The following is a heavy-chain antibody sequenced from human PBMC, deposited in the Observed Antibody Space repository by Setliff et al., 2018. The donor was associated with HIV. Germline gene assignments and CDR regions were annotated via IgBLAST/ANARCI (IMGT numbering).Heavy chain of an antibody. J-gene: IGHJ4*02. CDR3: TRVGGGDYFDIFYEY. CDR2: SRNKGNSYTT. Sequence: GGSLRLSCAASGFSVSVHHIDWVRQAPGKGLEWVGCSRNKGNSYTTEYAASVKGRFTISRDDSKIIAYLQMNRLKTDDTAVYYCTRVGGGDYFDIFYEYWGQGTLVTVSS. CDR1: GFSVSVHH. V-gene: IGHV3-72*01. D-gene: IGHD3-22*01.